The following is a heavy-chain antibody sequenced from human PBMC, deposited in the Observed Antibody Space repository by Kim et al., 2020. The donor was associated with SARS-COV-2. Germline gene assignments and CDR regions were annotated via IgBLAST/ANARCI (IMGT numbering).Heavy chain of an antibody. V-gene: IGHV1-3*01. CDR3: ARPDRVYYYGSGSYYGLFDY. J-gene: IGHJ4*02. Sequence: SVKVSCKASGYTFTSYAMHWVRQAPGQRLEWMGWINAGNGNTKYSQKFQGRVTITRDTSASTAYMELSSLRSEDTAVYYCARPDRVYYYGSGSYYGLFDYWGQGTLVTVSS. D-gene: IGHD3-10*01. CDR2: INAGNGNT. CDR1: GYTFTSYA.